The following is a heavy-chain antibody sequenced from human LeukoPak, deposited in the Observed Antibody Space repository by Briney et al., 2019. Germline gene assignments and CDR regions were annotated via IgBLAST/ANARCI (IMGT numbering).Heavy chain of an antibody. J-gene: IGHJ3*02. D-gene: IGHD3-10*01. CDR1: GYSFTSYW. CDR2: IYPGDSDT. V-gene: IGHV5-51*01. Sequence: GESLKISCKGSGYSFTSYWIGWVRQMPGKGLEWMGIIYPGDSDTRYSPSFQGQVTISADKSISTAYLQWSSLKASDTAMYYCARQEVTMVRGVNSHAFDIWGQGTMVTVSS. CDR3: ARQEVTMVRGVNSHAFDI.